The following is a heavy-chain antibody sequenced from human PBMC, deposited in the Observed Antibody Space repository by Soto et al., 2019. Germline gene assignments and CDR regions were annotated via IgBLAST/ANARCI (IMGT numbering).Heavy chain of an antibody. J-gene: IGHJ3*02. CDR2: IYYRGNA. CDR1: DDSINSDKYY. D-gene: IGHD4-4*01. Sequence: SETLSLTCSVSDDSINSDKYYWGWIRQPPGKGLEWIGSIYYRGNAYYNPSLQTRVTISMDTSKNQFSLRLSSVTAADTAVYHCARHGSYSNSLYAFDIWGRGTMVTVSS. CDR3: ARHGSYSNSLYAFDI. V-gene: IGHV4-39*01.